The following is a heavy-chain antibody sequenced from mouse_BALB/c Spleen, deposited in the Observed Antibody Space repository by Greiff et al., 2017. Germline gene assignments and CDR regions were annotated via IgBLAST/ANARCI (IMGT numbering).Heavy chain of an antibody. CDR3: AREGYDAMDY. Sequence: QVQLKQSGAELARPGASVKMSCKASGYTFTSYTMHWVKQRPGQGLEWIGYINPSSGYTNYNQKFKDKATLTADKSSSTAYMQLSSLTSEDSAVYYCAREGYDAMDYWGQGTSVTVSS. CDR2: INPSSGYT. CDR1: GYTFTSYT. J-gene: IGHJ4*01. V-gene: IGHV1-4*01.